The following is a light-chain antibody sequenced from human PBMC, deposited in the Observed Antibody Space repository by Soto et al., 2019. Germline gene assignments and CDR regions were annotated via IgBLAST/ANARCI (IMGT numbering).Light chain of an antibody. Sequence: EIVLTQSPGTLSLSPGERATLSCRASQSVSSSYLAWYQQKPGQAPRLLIYGASSRATGIPDRFSGSGSGTDVTLTISRLEPEDFAGYYCQQYGSSGWTVGQGTKVEIK. CDR1: QSVSSSY. CDR2: GAS. J-gene: IGKJ1*01. CDR3: QQYGSSGWT. V-gene: IGKV3-20*01.